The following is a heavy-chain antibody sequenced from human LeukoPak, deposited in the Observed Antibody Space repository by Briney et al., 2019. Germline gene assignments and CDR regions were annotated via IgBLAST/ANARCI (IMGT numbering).Heavy chain of an antibody. CDR2: IIPIFGTA. CDR1: GGTFSSYA. J-gene: IGHJ4*02. V-gene: IGHV1-69*05. D-gene: IGHD3-16*02. CDR3: ARSDYDYVWGSYRF. Sequence: SVKVSCKASGGTFSSYAISWVRQAPGQGLEWMGGIIPIFGTANYAQKFQGRVTITTDESTSTAYMELSSLRSEDTAVYYCARSDYDYVWGSYRFWGQGTLVTVSS.